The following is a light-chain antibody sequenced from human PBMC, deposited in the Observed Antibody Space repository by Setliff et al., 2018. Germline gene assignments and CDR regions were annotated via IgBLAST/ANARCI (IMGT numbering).Light chain of an antibody. J-gene: IGLJ1*01. V-gene: IGLV1-44*01. CDR1: SSNIGSNP. CDR2: SNN. Sequence: LSQPPSASGTPGQRVTISCSGSSSNIGSNPVNWYQHLPGTAPKLVVYSNNQRPSGVPDRFSDSKSGASASLAIGGLRSEDEGDYYCAAWDDSLNGEVFATGTKVTVL. CDR3: AAWDDSLNGEV.